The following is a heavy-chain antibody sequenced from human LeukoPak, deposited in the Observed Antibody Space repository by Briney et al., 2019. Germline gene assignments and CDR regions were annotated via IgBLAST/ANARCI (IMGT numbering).Heavy chain of an antibody. J-gene: IGHJ4*02. CDR1: GFTFSNAW. CDR2: IKSKTDGGTT. V-gene: IGHV3-15*01. Sequence: GGSLRLSCAASGFTFSNAWMSWVRQAPGKGLEWVGRIKSKTDGGTTDYAAPVKGRFTISRDDSKNTLYLQMNSLKTEDTAVYYCTTVPMVRGVIMPSVDHWGQGTLVTVSS. CDR3: TTVPMVRGVIMPSVDH. D-gene: IGHD3-10*01.